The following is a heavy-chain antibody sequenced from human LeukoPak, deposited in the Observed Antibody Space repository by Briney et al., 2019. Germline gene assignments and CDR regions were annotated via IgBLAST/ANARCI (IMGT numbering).Heavy chain of an antibody. CDR2: IYYSGST. V-gene: IGHV4-59*02. CDR3: ARDLSGSVPTTGSYWFDP. D-gene: IGHD3-10*01. Sequence: SETLSLTCTVSGGSVSSHYWSWIRQPPGKGLEWIGYIYYSGSTNYNPSLKSRVTISVDTSKNQFSLKLSSVTAADTAVYYCARDLSGSVPTTGSYWFDPWGQGTLVTVSS. J-gene: IGHJ5*02. CDR1: GGSVSSHY.